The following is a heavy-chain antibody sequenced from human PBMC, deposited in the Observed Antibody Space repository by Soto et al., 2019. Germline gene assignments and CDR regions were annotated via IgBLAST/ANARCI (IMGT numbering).Heavy chain of an antibody. D-gene: IGHD3-9*01. J-gene: IGHJ4*02. CDR2: INHSGGT. V-gene: IGHV4-34*01. CDR1: GGSFSGYY. Sequence: PSETLSLTCAVYGGSFSGYYWTWIRQPPGTGLEWIGEINHSGGTNYNPSLKSRVTISVDTSKNQFSLKLSSVTAADTAVYYCARHHYDILTGYPGYFDYWGQGTLVTVSS. CDR3: ARHHYDILTGYPGYFDY.